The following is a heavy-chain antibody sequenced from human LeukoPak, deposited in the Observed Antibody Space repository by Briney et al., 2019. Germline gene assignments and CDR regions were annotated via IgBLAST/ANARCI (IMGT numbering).Heavy chain of an antibody. D-gene: IGHD6-13*01. J-gene: IGHJ1*01. V-gene: IGHV4-39*01. CDR3: ARHLLAAVNPEGYFQH. Sequence: KPSETLSLTCTVSGGSISSSIYYWGWIRQPPGKGLEWIGSIYYSGSTYYNPSLKSRVTISVDTSKNQFSLKLSSVTAADTAVYYCARHLLAAVNPEGYFQHWGQGTLVTVSS. CDR1: GGSISSSIYY. CDR2: IYYSGST.